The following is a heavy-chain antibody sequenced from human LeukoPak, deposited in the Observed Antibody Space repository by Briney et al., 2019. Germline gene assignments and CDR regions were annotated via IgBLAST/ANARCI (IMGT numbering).Heavy chain of an antibody. J-gene: IGHJ4*02. V-gene: IGHV3-9*01. D-gene: IGHD6-19*01. CDR3: AKEGGYSSGWYYGHYIDY. CDR2: ICWNSGSI. Sequence: GGSLRLSCAASGFTFDDYAMHWVRQAPGKGLEWVSGICWNSGSIGYADSVKGRFTISRDNAKNSLYLQMYSLRAEDTALYYCAKEGGYSSGWYYGHYIDYWGQGTLVSVSS. CDR1: GFTFDDYA.